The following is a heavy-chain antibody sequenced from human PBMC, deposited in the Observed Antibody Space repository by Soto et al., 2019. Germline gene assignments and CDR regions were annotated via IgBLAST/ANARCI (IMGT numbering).Heavy chain of an antibody. CDR1: GFTLSSFG. CDR2: MSYDGYNK. CDR3: AKDWKYCSSTSCPRGYYYYGMDV. V-gene: IGHV3-30*18. J-gene: IGHJ6*02. D-gene: IGHD2-2*01. Sequence: GGSLRLSCAASGFTLSSFGMHWVRQAPGKGLEWVAVMSYDGYNKNYADSVKGRFTISRENSKNTLYLQMNSLRTEDTAVYYCAKDWKYCSSTSCPRGYYYYGMDVWGQGTTVTVSS.